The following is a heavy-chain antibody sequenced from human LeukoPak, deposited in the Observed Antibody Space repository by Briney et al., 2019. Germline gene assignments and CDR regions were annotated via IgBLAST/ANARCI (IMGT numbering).Heavy chain of an antibody. CDR3: ARGAFQFYDFWSGYDVGPFDY. D-gene: IGHD3-3*01. CDR2: ISYDGSNK. Sequence: GGSLRLSCVASEFTFNSYGMHWVRQAPGKGLEWVAVISYDGSNKFYADSVKGRFTISRDNSKNTLYLQMNSLRAEDTAVYYCARGAFQFYDFWSGYDVGPFDYWGQGTLVTVSS. V-gene: IGHV3-30*03. J-gene: IGHJ4*02. CDR1: EFTFNSYG.